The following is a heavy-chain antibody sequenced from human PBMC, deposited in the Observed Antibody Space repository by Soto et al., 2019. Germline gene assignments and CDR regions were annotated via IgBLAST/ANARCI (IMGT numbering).Heavy chain of an antibody. D-gene: IGHD2-15*01. Sequence: EVQLVESGGGLVKPGGSLRLSCAASGFTFSSYSMSWVRQAPGKGLEWVSSIISSSGYIHYADLVKGRFTISRDNAKNSLYLQMNSLRVEDTAVYYCAKDAAQIVVVVAATDYWGQGTLVTVSS. V-gene: IGHV3-21*01. CDR1: GFTFSSYS. J-gene: IGHJ4*02. CDR2: IISSSGYI. CDR3: AKDAAQIVVVVAATDY.